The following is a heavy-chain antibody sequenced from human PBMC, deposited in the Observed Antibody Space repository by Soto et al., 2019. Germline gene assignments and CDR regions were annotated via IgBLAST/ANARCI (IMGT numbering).Heavy chain of an antibody. CDR1: GFTFSSYA. D-gene: IGHD5-18*01. CDR3: ARDGYGYAFDI. J-gene: IGHJ3*02. V-gene: IGHV3-30-3*01. Sequence: GGSLRLSCAASGFTFSSYAMHWVRQAPGKGLEWVAVISYDGSNKYYADSVKGRFTISRDNSKNTLYLQMNSLRAEDTAVYYCARDGYGYAFDIWGQGTMVTVSS. CDR2: ISYDGSNK.